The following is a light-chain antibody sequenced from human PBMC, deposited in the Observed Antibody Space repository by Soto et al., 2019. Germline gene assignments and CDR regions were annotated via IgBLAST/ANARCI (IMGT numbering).Light chain of an antibody. V-gene: IGLV4-60*03. CDR2: LEGSGNY. Sequence: QPVLTQSSSASASLGSSAKLTCTLSSGHSSYIIAWHQQQPGKAPRYLMKLEGSGNYNKGSEVPDRFSGSSSGADRYLTISNLQSEDEADYYCETWDSNTRVFGGGTKLTVL. CDR3: ETWDSNTRV. J-gene: IGLJ2*01. CDR1: SGHSSYI.